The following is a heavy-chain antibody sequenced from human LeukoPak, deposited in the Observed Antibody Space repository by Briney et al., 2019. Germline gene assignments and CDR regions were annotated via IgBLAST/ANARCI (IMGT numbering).Heavy chain of an antibody. V-gene: IGHV3-74*01. D-gene: IGHD6-6*01. CDR1: GFTFSSFW. CDR3: ARDLEGYSSSSYN. J-gene: IGHJ4*02. CDR2: INTDGSST. Sequence: PGGSLRLSCAASGFTFSSFWMRWVRQAPGKGLVWVSRINTDGSSTSYADSVKGRFTISRDNAKNTLYLQMNSLRAEDAAVYYCARDLEGYSSSSYNWGQGTLVTVSS.